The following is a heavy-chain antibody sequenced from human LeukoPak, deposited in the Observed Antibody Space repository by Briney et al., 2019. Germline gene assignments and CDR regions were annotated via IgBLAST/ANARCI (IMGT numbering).Heavy chain of an antibody. V-gene: IGHV1-46*01. CDR3: ARRVAARFRAFDY. Sequence: ASVKVSCKASGYTFTSYYMHWVRQAPGQGLEWMGIINPSGGSTSYAQKFQGRVTMTTDTSTSTAYMELRSLRSDDTAVYYCARRVAARFRAFDYWGQGTLVTVSS. J-gene: IGHJ4*02. D-gene: IGHD6-6*01. CDR1: GYTFTSYY. CDR2: INPSGGST.